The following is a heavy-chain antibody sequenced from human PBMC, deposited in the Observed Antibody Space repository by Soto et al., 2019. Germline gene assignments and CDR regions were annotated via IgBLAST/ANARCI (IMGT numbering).Heavy chain of an antibody. J-gene: IGHJ4*02. CDR2: INRDGTST. D-gene: IGHD6-19*01. CDR1: GFTLSSYW. V-gene: IGHV3-74*01. Sequence: EVQLVESGGGLVQPGGSLRLSCAASGFTLSSYWMHWVRQTPGKGLEWVSRINRDGTSTTYADSVKGRFTISRDSAKNTLNLQMNSLRAEDTAVYYCARDPSPIGWYDYWGQGTLVTVSS. CDR3: ARDPSPIGWYDY.